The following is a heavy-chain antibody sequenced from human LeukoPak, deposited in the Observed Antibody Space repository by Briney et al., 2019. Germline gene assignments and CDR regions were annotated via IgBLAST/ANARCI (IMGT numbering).Heavy chain of an antibody. J-gene: IGHJ5*02. CDR3: ARALSYYYDSSGDYYNWFDP. CDR2: IYYSGST. V-gene: IGHV4-39*07. Sequence: SETLSLTCPVSGGSISSSSYYWGWIRQPPGKGLEWIGSIYYSGSTYYNPSLKSRVTISVDTSKNQFSLKLSSVTAADTAVYYCARALSYYYDSSGDYYNWFDPWGQGTLVTVSS. CDR1: GGSISSSSYY. D-gene: IGHD3-22*01.